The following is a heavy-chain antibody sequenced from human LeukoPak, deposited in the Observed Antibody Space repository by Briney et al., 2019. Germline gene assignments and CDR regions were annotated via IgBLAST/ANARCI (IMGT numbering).Heavy chain of an antibody. CDR2: IIPIFGTA. CDR1: GGTFSSYA. CDR3: ARDRWAITMVRGVYYMDV. Sequence: ASVKVSCMASGGTFSSYAISWVRQAPGQGLEWMGRIIPIFGTANYAQKFRGRVTITTDESTSTAYMELSSLRSEDTAVYYCARDRWAITMVRGVYYMDVWGKRTTVTVSS. J-gene: IGHJ6*03. D-gene: IGHD3-10*01. V-gene: IGHV1-69*05.